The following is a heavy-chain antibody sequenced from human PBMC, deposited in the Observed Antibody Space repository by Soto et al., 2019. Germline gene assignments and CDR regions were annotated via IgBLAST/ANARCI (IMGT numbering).Heavy chain of an antibody. CDR2: IYPGDSDT. CDR1: GYIFSYYF. V-gene: IGHV5-51*01. J-gene: IGHJ5*02. CDR3: ARRGQPCGTSNCRFEP. Sequence: GDSLNISCKSSGYIFSYYFICFVRQMPGRGLEWMGIIYPGDSDTRYSASFQGKVTISADKSISTTFLQWSSLKASDTEMYYCARRGQPCGTSNCRFEPWGQGTLVTVSS. D-gene: IGHD2-21*01.